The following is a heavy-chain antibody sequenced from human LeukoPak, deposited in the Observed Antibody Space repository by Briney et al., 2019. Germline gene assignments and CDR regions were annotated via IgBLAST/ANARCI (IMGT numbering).Heavy chain of an antibody. CDR1: GGTFSSYA. J-gene: IGHJ4*02. Sequence: GASVKVSCKASGGTFSSYAISWVRQAPGQGLEWMGGIIPIFGTANYAQKFQGRVTITADESTNTAYMDLSSLSSEDSAVYHCVLHYFSTETAHTRAPRVQTPPDWGQGTLVTVSS. CDR2: IIPIFGTA. CDR3: VLHYFSTETAHTRAPRVQTPPD. V-gene: IGHV1-69*13. D-gene: IGHD3-16*01.